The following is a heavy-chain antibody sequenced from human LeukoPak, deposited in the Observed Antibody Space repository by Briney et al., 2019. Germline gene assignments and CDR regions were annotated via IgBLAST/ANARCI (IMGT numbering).Heavy chain of an antibody. V-gene: IGHV3-21*01. CDR2: ISSSSSYI. Sequence: GGSLRLSCAASGFTYSSYVMSWVRQAPGKGLEWVSSISSSSSYIYYADSVKGRFTISRDNAKNSLYLQMNSLRAEDTAVYYCARDRNTDFWSGYYTNYFDYWGQGTLVTVSS. CDR1: GFTYSSYV. J-gene: IGHJ4*02. CDR3: ARDRNTDFWSGYYTNYFDY. D-gene: IGHD3-3*01.